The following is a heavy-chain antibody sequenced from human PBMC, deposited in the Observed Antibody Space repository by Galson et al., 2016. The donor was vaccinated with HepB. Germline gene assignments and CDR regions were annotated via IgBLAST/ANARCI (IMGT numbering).Heavy chain of an antibody. V-gene: IGHV6-1*01. J-gene: IGHJ5*02. D-gene: IGHD5-12*01. CDR1: GDSVSSNSAS. CDR2: TFYRSKWVT. Sequence: CAISGDSVSSNSASWVWLRQSPSRGLEWLGRTFYRSKWVTDYAPSVRGRITFSPDTAKNQFTRHLNSVTSEGTAVYFCARGRWTSGRPGGWFDPWGQGTLITVSS. CDR3: ARGRWTSGRPGGWFDP.